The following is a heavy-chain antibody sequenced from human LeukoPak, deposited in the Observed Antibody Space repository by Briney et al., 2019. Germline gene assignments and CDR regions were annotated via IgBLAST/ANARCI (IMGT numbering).Heavy chain of an antibody. J-gene: IGHJ4*02. CDR2: IIPIFATA. D-gene: IGHD3-22*01. CDR3: ARGPITTRSHFDY. CDR1: GGTFSSYA. Sequence: SVKVSCKASGGTFSSYAISWVRQAPGQGLEWMGGIIPIFATANYAQKFQGRVTITAVESTSTAYTELSSLRSEDTAVYYCARGPITTRSHFDYWGQGTLVTVSS. V-gene: IGHV1-69*13.